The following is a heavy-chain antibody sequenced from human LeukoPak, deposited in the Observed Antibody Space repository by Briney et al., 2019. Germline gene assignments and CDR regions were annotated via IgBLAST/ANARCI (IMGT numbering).Heavy chain of an antibody. CDR1: GYTFTGYY. D-gene: IGHD1-14*01. CDR3: ARGALWAGDWFDP. J-gene: IGHJ5*02. CDR2: INPNSGGT. V-gene: IGHV1-2*02. Sequence: ASVTVSCKASGYTFTGYYMHWVRQAPGQGLEWMGWINPNSGGTNYAQKFQGRVTMTRDTSISTAYMELSRLRSDDTAVYYCARGALWAGDWFDPWGQGTLVTVSS.